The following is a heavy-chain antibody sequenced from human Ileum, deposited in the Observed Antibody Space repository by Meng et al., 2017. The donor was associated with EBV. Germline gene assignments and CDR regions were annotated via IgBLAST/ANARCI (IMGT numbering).Heavy chain of an antibody. CDR3: ARDPAYPRGLFDA. V-gene: IGHV4-39*07. Sequence: RRESEQGLVMPLETLSLSCSVSGDSGRNSDYYWNWIGRSPGKGLEWITSFYRSGSSFFYQSRKRRVSLFLETSKNQFSLKLSSVTAAVTALDYCARDPAYPRGLFDAWGQGILVTVFS. CDR1: GDSGRNSDYY. J-gene: IGHJ4*02. CDR2: FYRSGSS. D-gene: IGHD3-10*01.